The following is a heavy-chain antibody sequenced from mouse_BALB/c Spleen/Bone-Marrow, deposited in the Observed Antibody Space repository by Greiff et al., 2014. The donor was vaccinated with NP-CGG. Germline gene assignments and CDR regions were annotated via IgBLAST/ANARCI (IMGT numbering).Heavy chain of an antibody. V-gene: IGHV2-9*02. Sequence: QVQLKESGPGLVAPSPSLSITCTASGFSLNTYGVHWVRQSPGKGLEWLGVIWAGGSTNYNSTLMSRLSISKDNSTNQVFLKMNSQQTDDTAIYYSAKNLLHPYWYFDDWGAGTTVTVSS. J-gene: IGHJ1*01. CDR3: AKNLLHPYWYFDD. CDR1: GFSLNTYG. D-gene: IGHD1-1*01. CDR2: IWAGGST.